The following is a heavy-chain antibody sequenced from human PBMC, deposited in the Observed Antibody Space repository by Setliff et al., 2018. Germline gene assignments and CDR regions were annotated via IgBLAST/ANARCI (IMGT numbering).Heavy chain of an antibody. D-gene: IGHD4-4*01. V-gene: IGHV4-31*03. CDR2: IYYIGSI. Sequence: SETLSLTCTVSGGSISSGSYYWTWIRQHPGKGLEWIGYIYYIGSIYYNPSLKSRVTISVDTSQNQFSLRLSSVTAADTAVYYCARGTTNLNYYYYMDVWGQGTLVTVSS. CDR1: GGSISSGSYY. J-gene: IGHJ6*03. CDR3: ARGTTNLNYYYYMDV.